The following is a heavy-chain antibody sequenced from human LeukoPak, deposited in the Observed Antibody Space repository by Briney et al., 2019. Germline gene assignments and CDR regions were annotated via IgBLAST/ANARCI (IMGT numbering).Heavy chain of an antibody. Sequence: GGSLRLSCAASGFTFSSYAMSWVRQAPGKGLDWVSAFSGSGGSTYYADSVKGRFTISRGNSKNTLFLQMNSLRAEDTAVYYCARGGYFDSSGRHIDYWGQGTLVTVSS. CDR1: GFTFSSYA. CDR3: ARGGYFDSSGRHIDY. CDR2: FSGSGGST. D-gene: IGHD3-22*01. J-gene: IGHJ4*02. V-gene: IGHV3-23*01.